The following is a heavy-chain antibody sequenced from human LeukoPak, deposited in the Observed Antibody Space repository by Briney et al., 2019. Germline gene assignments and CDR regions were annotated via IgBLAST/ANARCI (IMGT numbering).Heavy chain of an antibody. D-gene: IGHD3-16*01. CDR3: ARGGSRLTTAGDLDY. V-gene: IGHV4-39*01. CDR2: IYYSGST. CDR1: GGSISSSSYY. J-gene: IGHJ4*02. Sequence: SETLSLTCTVSGGSISSSSYYWGWIRQPPGKGLERIGSIYYSGSTYYNPSLKSRVTISVDTSRNQFSLKLSSVTAADTAVYYCARGGSRLTTAGDLDYWGQGTLVSVSS.